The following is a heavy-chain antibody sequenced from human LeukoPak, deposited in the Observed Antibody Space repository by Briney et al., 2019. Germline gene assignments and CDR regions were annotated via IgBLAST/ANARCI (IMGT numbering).Heavy chain of an antibody. CDR3: ARDSDKGWFDP. CDR2: INPSGGST. V-gene: IGHV1-46*01. D-gene: IGHD3-10*01. CDR1: GYTFTSYY. Sequence: GASVRVSCKASGYTFTSYYMHWVRQAPGQGLEWMGIINPSGGSTSYAQKFQGRVTMARDTSTSTVYMELSSLRSEDTAVYYCARDSDKGWFDPWGQGTLVTVSS. J-gene: IGHJ5*02.